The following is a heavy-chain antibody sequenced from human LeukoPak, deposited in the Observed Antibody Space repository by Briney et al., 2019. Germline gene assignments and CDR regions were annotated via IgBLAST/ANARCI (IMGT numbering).Heavy chain of an antibody. Sequence: PGGSLRLSCAASGFTFSSYAMSWVRQAPGKGLEWVSAISGSGGSTYYADSVKGRFTISRDNSKNTLYLQMNSLRAEDTAVYYCAKDAPFIDSSGYYSRYFDYWGQGTLVTVSS. J-gene: IGHJ4*02. CDR1: GFTFSSYA. V-gene: IGHV3-23*01. D-gene: IGHD3-22*01. CDR2: ISGSGGST. CDR3: AKDAPFIDSSGYYSRYFDY.